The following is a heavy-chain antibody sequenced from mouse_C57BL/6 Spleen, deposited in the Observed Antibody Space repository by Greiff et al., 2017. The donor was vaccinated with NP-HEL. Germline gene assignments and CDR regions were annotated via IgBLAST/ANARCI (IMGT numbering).Heavy chain of an antibody. J-gene: IGHJ3*01. CDR2: IYPGSGST. D-gene: IGHD1-1*01. V-gene: IGHV1-55*01. CDR3: ARGHGSSYGFAY. CDR1: GYTFTSYW. Sequence: QVQLQQPGAELVKPGASVKMSCKASGYTFTSYWITWVKQRPGQGLEWIGDIYPGSGSTNYNEKFKSKATLTVDTSSSTAYMQLSSLTSEDSAVYYCARGHGSSYGFAYWGQGTLVTVSA.